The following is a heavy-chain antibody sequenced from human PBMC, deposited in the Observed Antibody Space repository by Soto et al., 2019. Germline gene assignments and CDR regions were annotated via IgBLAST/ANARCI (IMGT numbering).Heavy chain of an antibody. J-gene: IGHJ4*02. CDR1: GFTFSDYY. Sequence: KPGGSLRLSCAASGFTFSDYYMSWIRQAPGKGLEWVSYISSSGSTIYYADSVKGRFTISRDNAKNSLYLQMNSLRAEDTAVYYCAKNRRVVVVAATPEYYFDYWGQGTLVTVSS. CDR2: ISSSGSTI. V-gene: IGHV3-11*01. D-gene: IGHD2-15*01. CDR3: AKNRRVVVVAATPEYYFDY.